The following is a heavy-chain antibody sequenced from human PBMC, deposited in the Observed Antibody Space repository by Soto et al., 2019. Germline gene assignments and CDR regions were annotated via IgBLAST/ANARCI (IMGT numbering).Heavy chain of an antibody. J-gene: IGHJ4*01. CDR1: GFTFGDYA. CDR3: AKDRNTAMVTGDFDY. D-gene: IGHD5-18*01. CDR2: VSWTNISF. V-gene: IGHV3-9*01. Sequence: GGSLRLSCAASGFTFGDYAMHWVRQVPGRGLEWVSGVSWTNISFGYADSVKGRFAISRDNAKNSLYLQMNSLRREDTAFYYCAKDRNTAMVTGDFDYWGHGTLVTVSS.